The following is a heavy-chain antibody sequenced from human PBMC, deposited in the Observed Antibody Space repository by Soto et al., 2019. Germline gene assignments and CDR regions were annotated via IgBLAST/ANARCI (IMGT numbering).Heavy chain of an antibody. V-gene: IGHV4-39*01. CDR1: GGSISSSSYY. J-gene: IGHJ6*03. Sequence: SETLSLTCTVSGGSISSSSYYWGWIRQPPGKGLEWIGSIYYSGSTYYNPSLKSRATISVDTSKNQFSLKLSSVTAADTAVYYCARHGCSGGSCYSYYYYYYYMDVWGKGTTVTVSS. D-gene: IGHD2-15*01. CDR3: ARHGCSGGSCYSYYYYYYYMDV. CDR2: IYYSGST.